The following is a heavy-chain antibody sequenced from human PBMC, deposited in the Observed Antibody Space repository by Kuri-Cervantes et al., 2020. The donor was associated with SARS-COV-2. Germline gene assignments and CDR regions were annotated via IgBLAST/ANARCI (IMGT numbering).Heavy chain of an antibody. CDR3: ARHSRDVGY. CDR2: IYYSGST. Sequence: GSLRLSCTVPGGSISSSSYYWGWSRQPPGKGLEWIGSIYYSGSTYYNPSLKSRVTISVDTSKNQFSLKLSSVTAADTAVYYCARHSRDVGYWGQGTLVTVSS. CDR1: GGSISSSSYY. V-gene: IGHV4-39*01. J-gene: IGHJ4*02.